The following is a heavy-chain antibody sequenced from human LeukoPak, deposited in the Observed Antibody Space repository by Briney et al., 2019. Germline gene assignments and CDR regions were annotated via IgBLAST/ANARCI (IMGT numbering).Heavy chain of an antibody. CDR2: IIPIFGTA. V-gene: IGHV1-69*05. CDR1: GGTFSSYA. D-gene: IGHD6-13*01. J-gene: IGHJ5*02. CDR3: GNCAPEEGIWFDP. Sequence: SVKVSCKASGGTFSSYAISWVRQAPGQGLEWMGRIIPIFGTANYAQKFPGRVTITTDGSTCTAYTELSSLTSEDKAEYCCGNCAPEEGIWFDPWGQGTLVTVSS.